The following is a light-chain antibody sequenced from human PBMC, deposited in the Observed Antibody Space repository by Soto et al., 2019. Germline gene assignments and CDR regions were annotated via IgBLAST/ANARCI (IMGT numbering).Light chain of an antibody. CDR3: QQSYNTPRT. Sequence: DIQRTQSPSSLSSSVGDRVTLTCRASQGISTYLNWYQQKPGKAPKVLISEASSLQSGVSSRVSGSGSGTDFTLTISSLKPEDFATYYCQQSYNTPRTFGQGTKVDIK. CDR1: QGISTY. CDR2: EAS. V-gene: IGKV1-39*01. J-gene: IGKJ1*01.